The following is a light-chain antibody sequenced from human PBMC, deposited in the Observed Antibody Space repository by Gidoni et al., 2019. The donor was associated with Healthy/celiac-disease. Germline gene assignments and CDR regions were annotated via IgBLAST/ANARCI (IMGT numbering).Light chain of an antibody. V-gene: IGKV1-33*01. CDR2: DAS. Sequence: DIQMTQSPSSLSASVGDRVTITCQASQDISNYLNWYQQKPGKAPELLIYDASNLETGVPSRFSGSGSGTDFTFTVSSLQPEDSATFYCQQYHSLPSFGQGTKLEIK. J-gene: IGKJ2*01. CDR1: QDISNY. CDR3: QQYHSLPS.